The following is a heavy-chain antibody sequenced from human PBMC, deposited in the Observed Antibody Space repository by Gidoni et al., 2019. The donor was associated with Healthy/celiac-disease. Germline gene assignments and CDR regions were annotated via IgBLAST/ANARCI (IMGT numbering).Heavy chain of an antibody. CDR1: GYTFTSYD. CDR2: MNPNSGNT. V-gene: IGHV1-8*01. J-gene: IGHJ6*02. Sequence: QVQSVQSGAEVNKTGALVKVSCKAAGYTFTSYDINWVRQATGQGLEWMGWMNPNSGNTCYAQKFQGRVTMTRHTSISTAYMELSSLRSTDTAVYYCARERVYGMDVWGQGTTVTVSS. CDR3: ARERVYGMDV.